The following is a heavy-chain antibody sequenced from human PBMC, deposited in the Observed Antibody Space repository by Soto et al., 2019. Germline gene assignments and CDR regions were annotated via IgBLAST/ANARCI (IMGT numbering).Heavy chain of an antibody. J-gene: IGHJ5*02. CDR3: ARDPHIVVVPAAIRFNWFDP. D-gene: IGHD2-2*02. Sequence: GASVKVSCKASGGTFSSYAISWVRQAPGQGLEWMGGIIPIFGTANYAQKFQGRVTITADESTSTAYMELSSLRSEDTAVYYCARDPHIVVVPAAIRFNWFDPWGQGTLVTVSS. V-gene: IGHV1-69*13. CDR2: IIPIFGTA. CDR1: GGTFSSYA.